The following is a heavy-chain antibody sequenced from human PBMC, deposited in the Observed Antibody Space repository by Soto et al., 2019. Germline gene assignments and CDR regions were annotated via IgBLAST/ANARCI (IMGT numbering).Heavy chain of an antibody. CDR1: GFTFSSND. J-gene: IGHJ3*01. CDR3: ATRPLLPGAP. CDR2: IYSGGST. D-gene: IGHD3-22*01. V-gene: IGHV3-53*01. Sequence: EVQLVESGGGLIQPGGSLRLSCAASGFTFSSNDMNWVRQAPGKGLAWVSLIYSGGSTYYADSVKGRFTISRDNSKNTLYLQMSSLSAEDTAVYYCATRPLLPGAPWGQGTMVTVSS.